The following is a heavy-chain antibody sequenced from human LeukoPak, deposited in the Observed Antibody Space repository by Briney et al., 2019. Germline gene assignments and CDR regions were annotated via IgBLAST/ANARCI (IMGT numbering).Heavy chain of an antibody. V-gene: IGHV4-61*02. CDR1: GGSISSSNYY. D-gene: IGHD3-10*01. J-gene: IGHJ4*02. CDR2: IYTRGST. CDR3: ARYLNGVFDY. Sequence: PSETLSLTCTVSGGSISSSNYYWSWIRQPAGKGLEWIGRIYTRGSTNSNPSLKSRVTISVDTSKNQFSLKLSSVTAADTAVYYCARYLNGVFDYWGQGTLVTVSS.